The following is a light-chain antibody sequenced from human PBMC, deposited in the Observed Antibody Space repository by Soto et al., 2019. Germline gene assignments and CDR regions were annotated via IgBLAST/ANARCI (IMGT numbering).Light chain of an antibody. CDR1: QDIRNE. CDR2: AAS. V-gene: IGKV1-6*01. CDR3: LQDDTYPLT. J-gene: IGKJ4*01. Sequence: AIQMTQSPSSLSASVGERVTITCRASQDIRNELAWYQQKPGKAPNLLIYAASNLQSGVPSRFSGSGSGSDFTLTISSLQPEDFATYYCLQDDTYPLTFGGGTKVAIK.